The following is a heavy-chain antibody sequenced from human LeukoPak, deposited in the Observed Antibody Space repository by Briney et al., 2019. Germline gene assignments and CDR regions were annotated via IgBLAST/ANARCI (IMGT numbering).Heavy chain of an antibody. D-gene: IGHD4-17*01. CDR1: GGSISSYY. Sequence: SETLSLTCTVSGGSISSYYWSWIRQPPGKGLEWIGSIYHSGSTYYNPSLKSRVTISVDTSKNQFSLKLSSVTAADTAVYYCARRLRKTFDAFDIWGQGTMVTVSS. J-gene: IGHJ3*02. CDR2: IYHSGST. CDR3: ARRLRKTFDAFDI. V-gene: IGHV4-59*08.